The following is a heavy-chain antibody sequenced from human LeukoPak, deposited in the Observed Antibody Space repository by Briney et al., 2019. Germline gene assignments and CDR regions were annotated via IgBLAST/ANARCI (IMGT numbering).Heavy chain of an antibody. Sequence: ASVKVSCKASGYTFTGYYMHWVRQAPGQGLEWMGWINPNSGGTNYAQKFQGRVTMTRDTSISTAYMELSRLRSDDTAVYYCARDRIAAAGTRDYYYYMDVWGKGTTVTVSS. V-gene: IGHV1-2*02. CDR2: INPNSGGT. CDR3: ARDRIAAAGTRDYYYYMDV. CDR1: GYTFTGYY. J-gene: IGHJ6*03. D-gene: IGHD6-13*01.